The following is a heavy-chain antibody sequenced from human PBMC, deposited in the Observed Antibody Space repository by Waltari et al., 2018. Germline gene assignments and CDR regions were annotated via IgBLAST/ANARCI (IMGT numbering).Heavy chain of an antibody. CDR2: TNPSGGST. Sequence: QVQLVQSGAEVKKPGASVKVSCKASGYTFTSYYMHWVRQAPGQGLEWMGITNPSGGSTSYAQKFQGRVTMTRDTSTSTVYMELSSLRSEDTAVYYCARVPTYCGGDCYSGWFDPWGQGTLVTVSS. CDR3: ARVPTYCGGDCYSGWFDP. J-gene: IGHJ5*02. V-gene: IGHV1-46*01. D-gene: IGHD2-21*02. CDR1: GYTFTSYY.